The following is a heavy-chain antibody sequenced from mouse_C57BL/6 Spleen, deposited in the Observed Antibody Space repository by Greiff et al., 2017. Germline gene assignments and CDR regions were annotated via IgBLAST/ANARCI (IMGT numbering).Heavy chain of an antibody. J-gene: IGHJ3*01. V-gene: IGHV2-6*01. CDR1: GFSLTSYG. CDR3: ASGGGAAQAPFAY. CDR2: IWGVGST. D-gene: IGHD3-2*02. Sequence: QVQLKESGPGLVAPAQSLTITCTVSGFSLTSYGVDWVRQSPGKGLEWLGVIWGVGSTNYNSALKSRLSISKDNSKSQVFLKMNSLQTDDTAMYYCASGGGAAQAPFAYWGQGTLVTVSA.